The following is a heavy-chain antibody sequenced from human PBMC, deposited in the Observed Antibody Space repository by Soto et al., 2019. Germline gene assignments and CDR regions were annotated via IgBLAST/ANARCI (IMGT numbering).Heavy chain of an antibody. V-gene: IGHV4-39*01. D-gene: IGHD3-16*01. J-gene: IGHJ4*02. CDR2: IYYSGST. CDR1: GGSISSSSYY. CDR3: ATYYDYIWGTYELNDY. Sequence: QLQLQESGPGLVKPSETLSLTCTVSGGSISSSSYYWGWIRQPPGKGLEWIGSIYYSGSTYYNPSLKCRVTISVDTSKNQFSLKLSSVTAADTAVYYCATYYDYIWGTYELNDYWGQGTLVTVSS.